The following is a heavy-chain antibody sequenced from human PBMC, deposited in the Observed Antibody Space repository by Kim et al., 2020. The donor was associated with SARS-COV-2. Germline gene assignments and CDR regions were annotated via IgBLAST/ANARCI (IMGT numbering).Heavy chain of an antibody. V-gene: IGHV3-21*06. J-gene: IGHJ4*01. D-gene: IGHD5-18*01. Sequence: GGSLRLSCAASGFDFGAYSMNWVRQVPGKGVEWVSSIDRSSTYIYYADSVKGRFTISRDNAKNSLFLQMNSLRAEDTAVYFCARDVLGTVDGSYGLFDY. CDR1: GFDFGAYS. CDR2: IDRSSTYI. CDR3: ARDVLGTVDGSYGLFDY.